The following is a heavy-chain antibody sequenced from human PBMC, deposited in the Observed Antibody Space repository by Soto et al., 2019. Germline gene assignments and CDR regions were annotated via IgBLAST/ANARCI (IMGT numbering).Heavy chain of an antibody. V-gene: IGHV3-23*01. CDR2: ISGSGGST. CDR3: AKDGQDPGTYFDY. D-gene: IGHD3-10*01. Sequence: GGSLRLSCAASGFTFSSYAMSWVRQAPGKGLEWVSAISGSGGSTYYADSVKGRFTISRDNSKNTLYLQMNSLRAVDTAVYYCAKDGQDPGTYFDYWGQGTLVTVSS. J-gene: IGHJ4*02. CDR1: GFTFSSYA.